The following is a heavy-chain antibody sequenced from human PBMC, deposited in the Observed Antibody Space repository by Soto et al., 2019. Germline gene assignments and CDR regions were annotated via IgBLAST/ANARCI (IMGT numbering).Heavy chain of an antibody. Sequence: EVQLVESGGGLVQPGRSLRLSCAASGFTFDDYAMHWVRQAPGKGLEWVSGISWNSGSIGYADSVKGRFTISRDNAKNSLYPQMNSLRAEDTALYYCAKDMRGASWYSSGPCDYWGQGTLVTVSS. J-gene: IGHJ4*02. CDR2: ISWNSGSI. V-gene: IGHV3-9*01. D-gene: IGHD6-19*01. CDR3: AKDMRGASWYSSGPCDY. CDR1: GFTFDDYA.